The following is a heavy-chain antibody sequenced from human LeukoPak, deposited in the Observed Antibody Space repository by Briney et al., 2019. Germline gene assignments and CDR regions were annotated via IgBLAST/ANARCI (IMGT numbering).Heavy chain of an antibody. Sequence: SETLSLTCAVSGDSISSGGYSWSWIRQPPGKGLEWIAYIHDSGSTYNNPSLKTRLSISIDTSKNQFSLKLSSVTAADTAMYYCARVSRGNSVGGDYWGQGTLVTVSS. D-gene: IGHD4-23*01. CDR3: ARVSRGNSVGGDY. V-gene: IGHV4-30-4*07. CDR2: IHDSGST. J-gene: IGHJ4*02. CDR1: GDSISSGGYS.